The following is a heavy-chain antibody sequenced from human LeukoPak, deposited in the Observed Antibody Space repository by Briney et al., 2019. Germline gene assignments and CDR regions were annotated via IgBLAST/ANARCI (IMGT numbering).Heavy chain of an antibody. CDR3: AREPGITIFGVVMPFDP. CDR2: INTDGSSI. V-gene: IGHV3-74*01. CDR1: GFTFSSYW. J-gene: IGHJ5*02. Sequence: PGGSLRLSCAASGFTFSSYWMHWVRQAPGKELVWVSRINTDGSSISYADSVKGRFTISRDNAKNTLYLQMNSLRAEDTAVYYCAREPGITIFGVVMPFDPWGQGTLVTVSS. D-gene: IGHD3-3*01.